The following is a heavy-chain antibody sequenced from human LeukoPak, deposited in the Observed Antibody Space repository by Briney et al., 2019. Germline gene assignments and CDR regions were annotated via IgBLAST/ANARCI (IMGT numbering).Heavy chain of an antibody. J-gene: IGHJ5*02. CDR2: ITVSNTI. V-gene: IGHV3-48*04. CDR3: ATWGSLGA. Sequence: SGGSLRLSCVASGFTFSSYRMNWVRQAPGMGLECVSYITVSNTIYYADSVKGRFTISRDSAKNSLYLQMNSLRAEDTAVYYCATWGSLGAWGQGALVTVSS. D-gene: IGHD3-16*01. CDR1: GFTFSSYR.